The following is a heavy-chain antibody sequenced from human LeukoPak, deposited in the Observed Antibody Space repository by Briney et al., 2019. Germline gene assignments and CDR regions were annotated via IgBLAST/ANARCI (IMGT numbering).Heavy chain of an antibody. CDR2: IYTSGST. V-gene: IGHV4-4*07. D-gene: IGHD2-8*02. Sequence: SETLSLTCTVSGGSISSYYWSWIRQPPGKGLEWIGRIYTSGSTNYNPSLKSRVTMSVDTSKNQFSLKLSSVTAADTAVYYCASPLVDQGGDAFDIWGQGTMVTVSS. CDR3: ASPLVDQGGDAFDI. CDR1: GGSISSYY. J-gene: IGHJ3*02.